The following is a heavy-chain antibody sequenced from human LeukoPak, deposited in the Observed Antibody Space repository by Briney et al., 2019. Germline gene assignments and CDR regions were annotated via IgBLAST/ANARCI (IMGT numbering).Heavy chain of an antibody. V-gene: IGHV1-18*01. Sequence: ASVKVSCKASGGTFSSYAISWVRQAPGQGLEWMGWISAYNGNTSYAQKLQGRVTMTTDTSTSTAYMELRSLRSDDTAVYYCARDRILGGEFDPWGQGTLVTVSS. D-gene: IGHD3-10*01. CDR3: ARDRILGGEFDP. J-gene: IGHJ5*02. CDR1: GGTFSSYA. CDR2: ISAYNGNT.